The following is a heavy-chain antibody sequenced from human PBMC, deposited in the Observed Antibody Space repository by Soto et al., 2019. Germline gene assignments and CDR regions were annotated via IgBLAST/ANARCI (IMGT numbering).Heavy chain of an antibody. CDR1: GGSISSYY. CDR3: ARQSAGYDFWSGYLDYYYYYYMDV. D-gene: IGHD3-3*01. Sequence: SETLSLTCTVSGGSISSYYWGWIRQPPGKGLEWIGYIYYSGSTNYNPSLKSRVTISVDTSKNQFSLKLSSVTAADTAVYYCARQSAGYDFWSGYLDYYYYYYMDVWGKGTTVTVSS. CDR2: IYYSGST. J-gene: IGHJ6*03. V-gene: IGHV4-59*08.